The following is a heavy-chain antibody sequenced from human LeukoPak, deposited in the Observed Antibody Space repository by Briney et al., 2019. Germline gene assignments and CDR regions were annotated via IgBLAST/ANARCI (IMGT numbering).Heavy chain of an antibody. CDR3: ARCGTYYDLLPGYYPPTHD. CDR2: INPSGGST. V-gene: IGHV1-46*01. D-gene: IGHD3-9*01. Sequence: ASVRVSCKASGYTFTSYYMHWVRQAPGQGLEWMGIINPSGGSTSYAQKFQGRVTMTRDTSTSTVYMELSSLRSEDTAVYYCARCGTYYDLLPGYYPPTHDWGQGTLVTVSS. CDR1: GYTFTSYY. J-gene: IGHJ4*02.